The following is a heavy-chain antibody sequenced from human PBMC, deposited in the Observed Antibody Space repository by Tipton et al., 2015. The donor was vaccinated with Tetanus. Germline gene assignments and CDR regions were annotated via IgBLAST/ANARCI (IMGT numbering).Heavy chain of an antibody. CDR2: IFHSGST. CDR1: GGSMSNNY. V-gene: IGHV4-59*01. CDR3: ATDRRGPGEVRGLDN. Sequence: TLSLTCTVSGGSMSNNYWSWIRQPPGKGLEWIAYIFHSGSTNYSPSLKSRVAISMDTSKTHFSLRLDSVTAADTAVYYCATDRRGPGEVRGLDNWGQGTLVTVSS. D-gene: IGHD3-10*01. J-gene: IGHJ4*02.